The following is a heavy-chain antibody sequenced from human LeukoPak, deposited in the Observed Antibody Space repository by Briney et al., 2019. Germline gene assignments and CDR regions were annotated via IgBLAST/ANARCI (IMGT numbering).Heavy chain of an antibody. J-gene: IGHJ5*02. CDR1: GFTFSSYW. Sequence: PGGSLRLSCAASGFTFSSYWMSWVRQAPGKGLEWVANIKQDGREKYYVDSVKGRFTISRDNAKNSLYLQMNSLRAEDTAVYYCARGSIAAADYNWFDPWGQGTLVTVSS. CDR3: ARGSIAAADYNWFDP. CDR2: IKQDGREK. D-gene: IGHD6-13*01. V-gene: IGHV3-7*04.